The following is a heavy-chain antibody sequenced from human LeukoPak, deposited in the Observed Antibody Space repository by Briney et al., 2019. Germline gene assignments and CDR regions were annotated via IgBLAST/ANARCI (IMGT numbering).Heavy chain of an antibody. CDR1: GYTFTSYG. V-gene: IGHV1-18*01. CDR3: ARDPGQYYDILTGYYTPYYFDY. J-gene: IGHJ4*02. CDR2: ISTYNADT. D-gene: IGHD3-9*01. Sequence: ASVKVSCKASGYTFTSYGISWVRQAPGQGLEWMGWISTYNADTDYAQKFQGRVTMTTETSTSAAYMELRSLTSDDTAVYYCARDPGQYYDILTGYYTPYYFDYWGQGTLVTVSS.